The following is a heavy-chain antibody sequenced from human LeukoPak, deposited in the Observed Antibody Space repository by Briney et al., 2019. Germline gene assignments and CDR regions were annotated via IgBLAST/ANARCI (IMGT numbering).Heavy chain of an antibody. J-gene: IGHJ5*02. CDR2: IYYSGST. CDR3: ARSLRSWFDP. V-gene: IGHV4-59*08. D-gene: IGHD3-3*01. Sequence: SETLSLTCAVYGGSFSGYYWSWIRQPPGKGLEWIGYIYYSGSTNYNPSLKSRVTISVDTSKNQFSLKLSSVTAADTAVYYCARSLRSWFDPWGQGTLVTVSS. CDR1: GGSFSGYY.